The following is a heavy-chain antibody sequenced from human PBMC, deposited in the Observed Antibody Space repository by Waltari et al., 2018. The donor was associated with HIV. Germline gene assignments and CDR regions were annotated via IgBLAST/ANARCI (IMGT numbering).Heavy chain of an antibody. J-gene: IGHJ6*02. D-gene: IGHD1-1*01. CDR2: IYPGDSET. Sequence: EVQLVQSGAEVKKLGESPGISCKGSGYTFSRYYIGWGGQMPGKGLEWMGLIYPGDSETTYRPSFEGQVTISADKSISTAYLQWSSLQASDTAMYYCGRYENNRPHSYGMDVWGQGTTVTVSS. CDR1: GYTFSRYY. CDR3: GRYENNRPHSYGMDV. V-gene: IGHV5-51*03.